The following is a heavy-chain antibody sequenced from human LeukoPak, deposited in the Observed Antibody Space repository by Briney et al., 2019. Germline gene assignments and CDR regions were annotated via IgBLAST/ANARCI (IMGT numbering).Heavy chain of an antibody. Sequence: GGSLRLSCAASGFTFSSYSMNWVRQAPGKGLEWVSYISSSSSTIYYADSVKGRFTISRDNAKNSLYLQMNSLRAEDTAVYYCARDRNAVAPAAIKYWGQGTLVTVSS. V-gene: IGHV3-48*01. CDR2: ISSSSSTI. D-gene: IGHD2-2*01. CDR1: GFTFSSYS. CDR3: ARDRNAVAPAAIKY. J-gene: IGHJ4*02.